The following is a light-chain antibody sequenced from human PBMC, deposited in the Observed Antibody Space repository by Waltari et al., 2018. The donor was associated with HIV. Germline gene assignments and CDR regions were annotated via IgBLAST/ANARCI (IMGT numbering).Light chain of an antibody. CDR3: YSATDNDLGV. V-gene: IGLV3-27*01. CDR1: VLAKKY. J-gene: IGLJ2*01. CDR2: KDS. Sequence: SYEVTQPSSVSVSPGQTARITCSGDVLAKKYARWFQQKPGQAPVLIIYKDSERPSGIPDRFSGSSSGTTVTLTISGAQVEDEADYYCYSATDNDLGVFGGGTKLTVL.